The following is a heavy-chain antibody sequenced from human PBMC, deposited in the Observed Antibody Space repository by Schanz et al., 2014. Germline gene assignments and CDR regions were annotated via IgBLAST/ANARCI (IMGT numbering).Heavy chain of an antibody. Sequence: QVPLVQSGAEVKKPGSSVRVSCKSSGDTFSNYAISWVRQAPGQGLEWMGRVVPLLNVTAYAQKFQGRVTMTAALSTRTVYMDLSSLRSEDTALYFCARPIVPLPAGILGYWGQESLVTVSS. CDR1: GDTFSNYA. J-gene: IGHJ4*02. V-gene: IGHV1-69*04. CDR2: VVPLLNVT. D-gene: IGHD2-2*01. CDR3: ARPIVPLPAGILGY.